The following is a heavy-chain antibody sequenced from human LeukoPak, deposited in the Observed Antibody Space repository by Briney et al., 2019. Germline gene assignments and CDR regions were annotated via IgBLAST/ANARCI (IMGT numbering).Heavy chain of an antibody. J-gene: IGHJ4*02. D-gene: IGHD5-18*01. CDR1: GFTFNSYW. V-gene: IGHV3-7*05. CDR3: ARLPLTARRHFEY. CDR2: IKEDGSEK. Sequence: GGSLRLSCAVSGFTFNSYWMSWVPQAPGKGLEWVANIKEDGSEKYYVDSVKGRFTISRDNAKNSLYLQMNSLRAEDTAVYYCARLPLTARRHFEYWGQGTLVTVSS.